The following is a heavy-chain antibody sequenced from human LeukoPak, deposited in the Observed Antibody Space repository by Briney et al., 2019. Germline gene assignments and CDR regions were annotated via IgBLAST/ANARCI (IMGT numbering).Heavy chain of an antibody. CDR1: VGSISSAL. V-gene: IGHV4-59*08. Sequence: PSETLSLTCTVSVGSISSALWCWIRQPPGKGLEWIGYIYYSGSANYNPSLKSRVTISVDTPKNQFSLSLTSVTAADTAVYYSAKSVSRRWRDAFDIWGQGTMVTVSS. CDR2: IYYSGSA. J-gene: IGHJ3*02. D-gene: IGHD6-13*01. CDR3: AKSVSRRWRDAFDI.